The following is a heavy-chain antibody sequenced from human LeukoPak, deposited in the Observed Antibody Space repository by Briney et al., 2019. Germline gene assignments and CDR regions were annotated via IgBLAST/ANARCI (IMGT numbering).Heavy chain of an antibody. V-gene: IGHV1-8*01. D-gene: IGHD6-19*01. CDR2: MNPNSGNT. Sequence: GASVKVSCKASGYTFTSYDINWVRQATGQGLEWMGWMNPNSGNTGYAQKFQGRVTMTRNTSISTTYMELSSLRSEDTAVYYWARSGSGWYHYYYYGMDVWGQGTTVTVSS. CDR1: GYTFTSYD. CDR3: ARSGSGWYHYYYYGMDV. J-gene: IGHJ6*02.